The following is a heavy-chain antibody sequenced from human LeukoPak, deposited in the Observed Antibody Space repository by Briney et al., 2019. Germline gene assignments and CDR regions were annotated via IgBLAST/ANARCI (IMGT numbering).Heavy chain of an antibody. D-gene: IGHD3-16*01. CDR1: GFSFTNVW. V-gene: IGHV3-15*07. CDR2: IKNKDEGEKT. Sequence: PGGSLRLSCAVSGFSFTNVWMNWVRQAPGKGLEWVGRIKNKDEGEKTDYAAPVKGRFTISRDDSKATLFLQMNSLKMEDTAIYYCTTGIDYGGGYWGQGTLVSVSS. J-gene: IGHJ4*02. CDR3: TTGIDYGGGY.